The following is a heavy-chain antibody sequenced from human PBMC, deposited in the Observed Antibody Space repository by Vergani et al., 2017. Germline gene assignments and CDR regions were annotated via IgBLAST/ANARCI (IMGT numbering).Heavy chain of an antibody. CDR2: IWYDGSNK. D-gene: IGHD3-16*01. CDR1: GFTFSSYG. CDR3: ARDLGAGAQGPAYYYGMDV. Sequence: VQLLESGGGLVQPGGSLRLSCAASGFTFSSYGMHWVRQAPGKGLEWVAVIWYDGSNKYYADSVKGRFTISRDNSKNTLYLQMNSLRAEDTAVYYCARDLGAGAQGPAYYYGMDVWGQGTTVTVSS. J-gene: IGHJ6*02. V-gene: IGHV3-33*01.